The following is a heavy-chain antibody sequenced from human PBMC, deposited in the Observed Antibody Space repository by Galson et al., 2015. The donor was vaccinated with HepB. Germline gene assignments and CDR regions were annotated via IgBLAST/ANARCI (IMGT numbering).Heavy chain of an antibody. V-gene: IGHV3-48*01. CDR3: ARPRGSSSWYSYFDY. Sequence: SLRLSCAASGFTFSSYSMNWVRQAPGRGLEWVSYISSSSSTIYYADSVKGRFTISRDSAKNSLYLQMNSLRAEDTAVYYCARPRGSSSWYSYFDYWGQGTLVTVSS. CDR1: GFTFSSYS. D-gene: IGHD6-13*01. CDR2: ISSSSSTI. J-gene: IGHJ4*02.